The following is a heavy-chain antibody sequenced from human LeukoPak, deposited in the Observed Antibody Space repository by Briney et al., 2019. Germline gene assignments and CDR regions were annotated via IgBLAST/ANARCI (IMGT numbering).Heavy chain of an antibody. CDR1: GYTLTELS. D-gene: IGHD5-12*01. J-gene: IGHJ4*02. Sequence: PPASVTVSCKVSGYTLTELSMHWVRQAPGKGLEWMGGFDPEDGETIYAQKFQGRVTMTEDTSTDTAYMELSSLRSEDTAVYYCATGRGGYDFAFDYWGQGTLVTVSS. V-gene: IGHV1-24*01. CDR2: FDPEDGET. CDR3: ATGRGGYDFAFDY.